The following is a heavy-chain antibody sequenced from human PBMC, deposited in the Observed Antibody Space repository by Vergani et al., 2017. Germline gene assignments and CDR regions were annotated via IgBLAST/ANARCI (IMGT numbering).Heavy chain of an antibody. J-gene: IGHJ3*02. CDR1: GDSISSGDYY. CDR2: IYYSGST. Sequence: QVQLQESGPGLVKPPGTLSLTCAVSGDSISSGDYYWSWIRQPPGKGLEWIGYIYYSGSTYYNPSLKSRVTISVDTSKNQFSLKLSSVTAADTAVYYCARVPTYLDAFDIWGQGTMVTVSS. V-gene: IGHV4-30-4*08. CDR3: ARVPTYLDAFDI.